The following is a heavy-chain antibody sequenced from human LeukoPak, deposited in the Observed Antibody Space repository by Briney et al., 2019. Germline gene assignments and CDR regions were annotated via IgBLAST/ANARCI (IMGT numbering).Heavy chain of an antibody. V-gene: IGHV1-2*04. CDR2: INPNSGGT. J-gene: IGHJ4*02. D-gene: IGHD4-23*01. CDR1: GYTFTGYY. CDR3: ARDMGTTVVTFDY. Sequence: GASVKVSCKASGYTFTGYYMHWVRQAPGQGLEWMGWINPNSGGTNYAQKFQGWVTMTRDTSISTAYMELSRLRSDDTAVYYCARDMGTTVVTFDYWGQGTLVTVSS.